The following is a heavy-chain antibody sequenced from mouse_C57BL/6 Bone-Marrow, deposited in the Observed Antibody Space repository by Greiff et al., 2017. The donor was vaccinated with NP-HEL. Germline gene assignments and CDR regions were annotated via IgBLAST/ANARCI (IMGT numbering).Heavy chain of an antibody. CDR1: GYTFTEYT. CDR2: FYPGSGSI. CDR3: AGDEDGGRSYWYFDV. D-gene: IGHD1-1*02. V-gene: IGHV1-62-2*01. Sequence: VKLMESGAELVKPGASVKLSCKASGYTFTEYTIHWVKQRSGQGLEWIGWFYPGSGSIKYNEKFKDKATLTAYKSSSTVYMELSRLTSEDSAVYFCAGDEDGGRSYWYFDVWGTGTTVTVSS. J-gene: IGHJ1*03.